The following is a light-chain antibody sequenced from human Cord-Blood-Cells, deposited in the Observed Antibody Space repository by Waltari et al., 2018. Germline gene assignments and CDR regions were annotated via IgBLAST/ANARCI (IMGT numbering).Light chain of an antibody. CDR3: QQYNSYSYT. J-gene: IGKJ2*01. CDR2: DAS. Sequence: DIQMTQSPSTLSASVGDRVTIPCRASQSIRSWLAWYQQKPGKAPKLLIYDASSLESGVPSRFSGSGSGTEFTLTISSLQPDDFATYYCQQYNSYSYTFGQGTKLEIK. CDR1: QSIRSW. V-gene: IGKV1-5*01.